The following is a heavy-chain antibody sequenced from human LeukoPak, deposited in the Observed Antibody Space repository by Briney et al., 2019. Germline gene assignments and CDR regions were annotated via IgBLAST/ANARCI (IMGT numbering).Heavy chain of an antibody. J-gene: IGHJ4*02. D-gene: IGHD4-17*01. CDR1: GGSISSYY. Sequence: PSETLSLTCTVSGGSISSYYWSWIRQPPGKGLEWIGYIYYSGSTNYNPSLKSRVTISVDTSKNQFSLKLSSVTAADTAVYYCARGITYAAVTTFGYWGQGTLVTVSS. CDR3: ARGITYAAVTTFGY. V-gene: IGHV4-59*01. CDR2: IYYSGST.